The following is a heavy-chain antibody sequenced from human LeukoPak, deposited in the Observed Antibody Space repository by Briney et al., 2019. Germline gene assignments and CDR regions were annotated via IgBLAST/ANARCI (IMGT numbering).Heavy chain of an antibody. J-gene: IGHJ4*02. CDR2: IKQDGSEK. D-gene: IGHD3-10*01. CDR3: ARGGRYYYGSGRLDY. CDR1: GFTFSSYW. Sequence: GGSLRLSCAASGFTFSSYWMSWVRQAPGKGLEWVANIKQDGSEKYYADSVKGRFTISRDNAKNSLYLQMNSLRAEDTAVYYCARGGRYYYGSGRLDYWGQGTLVTVSS. V-gene: IGHV3-7*01.